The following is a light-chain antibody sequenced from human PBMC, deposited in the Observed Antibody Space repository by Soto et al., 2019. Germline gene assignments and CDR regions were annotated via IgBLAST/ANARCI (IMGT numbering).Light chain of an antibody. J-gene: IGKJ4*01. CDR3: QPSYNTPALT. CDR2: AAS. V-gene: IGKV1-39*01. CDR1: QNIRSS. Sequence: DIQMTQSPSSLSASVGDRVTITCRASQNIRSSLNWYQQKPGKAPKFLIYAASRLHSGVPPRFSGSGSGTYFTLTISSLQPEDFATYYCQPSYNTPALTFGGGTKVEIK.